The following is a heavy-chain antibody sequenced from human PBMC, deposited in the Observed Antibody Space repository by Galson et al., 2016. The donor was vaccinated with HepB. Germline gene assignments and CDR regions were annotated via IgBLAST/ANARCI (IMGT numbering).Heavy chain of an antibody. Sequence: SVKVSCKASGFTFTDYYIHWVRQAPGQGLEWMGWINPNSGGTKYAQKFHGRVTMTGDTSLATVYMEATSLRSDDTAVYYCATARRLRAAISHFDSWGQGTRFTVSS. CDR1: GFTFTDYY. V-gene: IGHV1-2*02. D-gene: IGHD5/OR15-5a*01. CDR3: ATARRLRAAISHFDS. J-gene: IGHJ4*02. CDR2: INPNSGGT.